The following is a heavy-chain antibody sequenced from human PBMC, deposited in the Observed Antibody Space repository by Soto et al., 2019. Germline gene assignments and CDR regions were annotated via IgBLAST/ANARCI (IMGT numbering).Heavy chain of an antibody. D-gene: IGHD3-9*01. CDR1: GFTFYYYS. Sequence: PGGSLRLSCGAAGFTFYYYSMHWVRQAPGKGLEWVSGISWNSGSIGYADSVKGRFTISRDNAKNSLYLQMNSLRAEDTALYYCAKDTLRYDILTGYPSWGQGTMVTVSS. CDR3: AKDTLRYDILTGYPS. V-gene: IGHV3-9*01. J-gene: IGHJ3*01. CDR2: ISWNSGSI.